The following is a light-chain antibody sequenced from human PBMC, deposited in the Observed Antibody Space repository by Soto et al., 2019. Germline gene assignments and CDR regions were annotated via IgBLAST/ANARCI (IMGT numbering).Light chain of an antibody. CDR2: DAS. CDR1: QSVDIY. CDR3: QQRXSWSIT. J-gene: IGKJ5*01. V-gene: IGKV3-11*01. Sequence: EIVLTQSPATLPLSPGERATLSCRASQSVDIYLAWYQQKPGQAPRLLIYDASNRATGIPARFTGSGPETXXXXXXXXXXXEDXAVYYCQQRXSWSITFGQGTRLEIK.